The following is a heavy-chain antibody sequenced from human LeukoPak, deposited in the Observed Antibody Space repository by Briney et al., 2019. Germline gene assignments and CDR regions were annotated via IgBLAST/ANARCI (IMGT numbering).Heavy chain of an antibody. Sequence: PSETLSLTXAVYGGSFSGYYWSWIRQAPGKGLEWIGEINHSGSTNYNPSLKSRVTISVDTSKNQFSLKLSSVTAADTAVYYCARGPGYDYVWGSYRHTVPFDYWGQGTLVTVSS. CDR1: GGSFSGYY. CDR3: ARGPGYDYVWGSYRHTVPFDY. D-gene: IGHD3-16*02. V-gene: IGHV4-34*01. J-gene: IGHJ4*02. CDR2: INHSGST.